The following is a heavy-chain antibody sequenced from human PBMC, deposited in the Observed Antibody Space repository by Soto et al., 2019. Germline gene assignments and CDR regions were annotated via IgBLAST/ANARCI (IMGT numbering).Heavy chain of an antibody. V-gene: IGHV3-21*01. D-gene: IGHD3-10*01. J-gene: IGHJ6*04. CDR1: GFTFRTYT. CDR3: ARDRGYDAHDYYYIAMDV. CDR2: IRGFSPYT. Sequence: EVQLVESGGGLVKPGGSLRLSCISSGFTFRTYTMNWVRQAPGKGLEWVSGIRGFSPYTFYAESVKGRFTISRDNAKNSLYLQMNSLRAEDTAVYYCARDRGYDAHDYYYIAMDVWGKGTTVTVSS.